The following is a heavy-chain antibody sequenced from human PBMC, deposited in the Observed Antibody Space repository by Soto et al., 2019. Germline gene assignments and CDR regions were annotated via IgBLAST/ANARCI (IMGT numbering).Heavy chain of an antibody. Sequence: ASVKVSCKASGYTFTSYYMHWVRQAPGQGLEWMGIINPSGGSTSYAQKFQGRVTMTRDTSTSTVYMELSSLRSEDTAVYYCARGGRVVAGPYYYYGMDVWGQGTTVTVSS. CDR2: INPSGGST. CDR3: ARGGRVVAGPYYYYGMDV. D-gene: IGHD6-19*01. J-gene: IGHJ6*02. V-gene: IGHV1-46*01. CDR1: GYTFTSYY.